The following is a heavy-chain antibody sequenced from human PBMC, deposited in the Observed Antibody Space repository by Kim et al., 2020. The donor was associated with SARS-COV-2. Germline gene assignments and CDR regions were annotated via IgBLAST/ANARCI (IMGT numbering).Heavy chain of an antibody. V-gene: IGHV4-4*01. CDR2: T. Sequence: TNYNPSLESRLTISVDKSKNQISLTLTSVTAADTSVYFCARSAYDSSSIDYWGQGTLVTVSS. CDR3: ARSAYDSSSIDY. J-gene: IGHJ4*02. D-gene: IGHD3-22*01.